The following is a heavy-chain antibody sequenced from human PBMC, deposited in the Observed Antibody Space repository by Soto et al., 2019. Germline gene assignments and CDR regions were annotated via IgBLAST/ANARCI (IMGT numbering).Heavy chain of an antibody. CDR1: GYSFTTYG. J-gene: IGHJ6*01. CDR2: ISAYNGNT. CDR3: AREGPAPYYYYGMDV. Sequence: QVQLVQSGGEVKKPGASVKVSCKTSGYSFTTYGISWVRQAPGQGLEWMGWISAYNGNTNYAQKLQDRVTMTTDPSRRTAYMELRSLRSDATAVYYCAREGPAPYYYYGMDVWGQGRTVTVSS. V-gene: IGHV1-18*01.